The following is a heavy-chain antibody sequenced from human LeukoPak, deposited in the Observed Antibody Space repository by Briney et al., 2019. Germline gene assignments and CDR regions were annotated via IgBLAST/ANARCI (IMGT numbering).Heavy chain of an antibody. Sequence: SVKVSCKASGYTFTSYGISWVRQAPGQGLEWMGGIIPIFGTANYAQKFQGRVTITADESTSTAYMELSSLRSEDTAVYYCARGYGGSYYDPFDYWGQGTLVTVSS. CDR1: GYTFTSYG. CDR2: IIPIFGTA. J-gene: IGHJ4*02. D-gene: IGHD1-26*01. V-gene: IGHV1-69*13. CDR3: ARGYGGSYYDPFDY.